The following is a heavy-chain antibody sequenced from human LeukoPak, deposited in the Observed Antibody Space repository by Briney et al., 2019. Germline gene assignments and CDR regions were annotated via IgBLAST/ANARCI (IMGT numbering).Heavy chain of an antibody. D-gene: IGHD3-10*01. J-gene: IGHJ3*02. Sequence: GESLKISCKGSGYSFTSYWIGWVRQMPGKGLEWMGIIYPGDSDARYSPSFQGQVTISADKSIGTAYLQWSSLKASDTAMYYCARSPCYLGSGSSSAFDIWGQGTLVTVSS. CDR2: IYPGDSDA. CDR1: GYSFTSYW. CDR3: ARSPCYLGSGSSSAFDI. V-gene: IGHV5-51*01.